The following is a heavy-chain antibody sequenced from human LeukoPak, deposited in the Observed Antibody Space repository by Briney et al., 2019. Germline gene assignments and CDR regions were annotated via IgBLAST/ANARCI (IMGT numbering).Heavy chain of an antibody. Sequence: SETLTRTCTVSGGSISSGGYYWSWIRQHPGKGLEWIGYIYYSGSTYYNPSLRSRFTVSVDTSKNQFSLKLSSVTAADTAVYYCAGWGGDAFDIWGEGRTVSVSS. CDR3: AGWGGDAFDI. D-gene: IGHD3-16*01. CDR2: IYYSGST. CDR1: GGSISSGGYY. V-gene: IGHV4-31*03. J-gene: IGHJ3*02.